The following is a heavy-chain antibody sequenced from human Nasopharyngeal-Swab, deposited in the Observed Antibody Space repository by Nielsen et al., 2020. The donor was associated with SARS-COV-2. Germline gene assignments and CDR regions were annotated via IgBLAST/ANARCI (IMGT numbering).Heavy chain of an antibody. CDR3: ARDHYSSGWYNWIDY. V-gene: IGHV3-33*08. J-gene: IGHJ4*02. CDR2: IWYDGSDK. D-gene: IGHD6-19*01. CDR1: GLTFDNHW. Sequence: GESLKISCAASGLTFDNHWMTWVRQAPGKGLEWVAIIWYDGSDKYYADSVKGRFTISRDNSKNTLYLQMNSLRVEDTAVYYCARDHYSSGWYNWIDYWGQGTLVTVSS.